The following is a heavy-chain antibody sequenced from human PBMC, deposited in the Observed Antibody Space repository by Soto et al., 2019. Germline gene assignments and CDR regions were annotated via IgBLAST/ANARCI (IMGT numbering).Heavy chain of an antibody. CDR1: GGTFSSYT. CDR2: IIPILGIA. Sequence: SVKVSCKASGGTFSSYTISWVRQAPGQGLEWMGRIIPILGIANYAQKFQGRVTITADKSTSTAYMELSSLRSEDTAVYYCARDTSSGWYDFDYWGQGTQVTVSS. J-gene: IGHJ4*02. V-gene: IGHV1-69*04. D-gene: IGHD6-19*01. CDR3: ARDTSSGWYDFDY.